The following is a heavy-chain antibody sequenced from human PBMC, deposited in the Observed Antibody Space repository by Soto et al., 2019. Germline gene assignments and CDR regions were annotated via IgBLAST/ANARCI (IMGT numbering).Heavy chain of an antibody. CDR3: ARDPRYWYSRSYLGDSYYYGLDV. CDR2: IEQDGSEK. CDR1: GFNFSNYW. V-gene: IGHV3-7*01. D-gene: IGHD1-26*01. Sequence: GGSLKLSWIVSGFNFSNYWMSWVRQAPGKGLEWVANIEQDGSEKYYLDSVRGRFTIFRDNARNLLYLQMNSLRAEDTAVYYCARDPRYWYSRSYLGDSYYYGLDVWRQGTSVTVPS. J-gene: IGHJ6*01.